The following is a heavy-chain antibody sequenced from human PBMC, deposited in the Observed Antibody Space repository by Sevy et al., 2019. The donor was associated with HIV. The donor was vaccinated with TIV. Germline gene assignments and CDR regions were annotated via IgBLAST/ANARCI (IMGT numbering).Heavy chain of an antibody. D-gene: IGHD4-17*01. CDR2: ISGIGGST. V-gene: IGHV3-23*01. Sequence: GGSLRLSCAASGFTFSSYAMSWVRQAPGKGLEWVSAISGIGGSTYYADSVKGRFTISRDNSKNTLYLQMNSLRAEDTAVYYCAKEGDYVRGPLNRATDPWGQGTLVTVSS. CDR3: AKEGDYVRGPLNRATDP. J-gene: IGHJ5*02. CDR1: GFTFSSYA.